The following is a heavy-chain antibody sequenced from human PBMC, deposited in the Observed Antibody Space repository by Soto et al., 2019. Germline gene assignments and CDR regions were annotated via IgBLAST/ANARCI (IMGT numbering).Heavy chain of an antibody. CDR2: VSSSSSYT. V-gene: IGHV3-21*01. Sequence: PGGSLRLSCAASGFTFSSYSMNWVGQAPGKGLEWVSAVSSSSSYTYYADSVKGRFTISRDNSKNTLYLQMNSLRAEDTAVYYCARDLGYYGSGRSYYYGMDVWGQGTTVTVSS. J-gene: IGHJ6*02. CDR1: GFTFSSYS. CDR3: ARDLGYYGSGRSYYYGMDV. D-gene: IGHD3-10*01.